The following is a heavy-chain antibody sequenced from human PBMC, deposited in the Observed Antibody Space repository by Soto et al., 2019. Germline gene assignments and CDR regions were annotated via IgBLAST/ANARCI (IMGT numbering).Heavy chain of an antibody. CDR2: IIPIFGTA. CDR3: ARDLDYCSGGSCLGTYFDY. CDR1: GGTFSSYA. Sequence: SVKVSCKASGGTFSSYAISWVRQAPGQGLEWMGGIIPIFGTANYAQKFQGRVTITADESTSTAYMELSSLRSEDTAVYYCARDLDYCSGGSCLGTYFDYWGQGTLVTVSS. V-gene: IGHV1-69*13. D-gene: IGHD2-15*01. J-gene: IGHJ4*02.